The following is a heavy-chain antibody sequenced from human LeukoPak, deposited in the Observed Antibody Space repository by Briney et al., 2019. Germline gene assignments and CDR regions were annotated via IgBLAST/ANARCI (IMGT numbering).Heavy chain of an antibody. CDR1: GYIFTNCA. D-gene: IGHD3-22*01. Sequence: ASVKVSCKASGYIFTNCAINWVRQAPGQGLEWMGWINTNTGKPTYAQGFTGRFVFSLDTSVSTAYLQISGLKAQDTAFYYCAREEYYDTSASTSFDYWGQGTLVTVSS. J-gene: IGHJ4*02. CDR2: INTNTGKP. V-gene: IGHV7-4-1*02. CDR3: AREEYYDTSASTSFDY.